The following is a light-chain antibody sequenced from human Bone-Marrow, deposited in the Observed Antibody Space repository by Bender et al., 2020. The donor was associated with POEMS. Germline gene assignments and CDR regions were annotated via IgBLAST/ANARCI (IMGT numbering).Light chain of an antibody. CDR3: QAWDTYSVI. V-gene: IGLV3-1*01. J-gene: IGLJ2*01. CDR2: QDT. CDR1: DLGDKY. Sequence: SYDVTQPPSVSVSPGQTASITCSGDDLGDKYAAWYQQKPGQSPVLVIYQDTKRPSGIPERFSGSNSGNTATLTISGTQAMDEADYYCQAWDTYSVIFGGGTKLTVL.